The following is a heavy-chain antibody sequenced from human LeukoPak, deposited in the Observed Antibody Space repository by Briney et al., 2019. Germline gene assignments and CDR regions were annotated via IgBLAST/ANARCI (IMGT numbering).Heavy chain of an antibody. CDR1: GGSISSSSYY. J-gene: IGHJ2*01. V-gene: IGHV4-39*02. Sequence: SETLSLTCTVSGGSISSSSYYWGWIRQPPGKGLEWIGSIYYSGSTYYNPSLKSRVTISVDTSKNQFSLKLSSVTAADTAVYYCARDWVYSRHFDLWGRGTLVTVSS. CDR3: ARDWVYSRHFDL. D-gene: IGHD2-15*01. CDR2: IYYSGST.